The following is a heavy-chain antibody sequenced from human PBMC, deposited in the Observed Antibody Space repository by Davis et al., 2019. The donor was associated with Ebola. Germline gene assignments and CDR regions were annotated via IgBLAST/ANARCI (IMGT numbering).Heavy chain of an antibody. CDR3: ALMPYRSSWNDGFDI. J-gene: IGHJ3*02. V-gene: IGHV5-51*01. CDR1: GYRFTSYW. Sequence: GGSLRLSCKASGYRFTSYWIGWVRQMPGRGLQWMGIIYPDDSDTMYSPSFEGQISISADRSINTAYLEWSSLRASDTAMYYCALMPYRSSWNDGFDIWGQGTMVSVSS. D-gene: IGHD6-19*01. CDR2: IYPDDSDT.